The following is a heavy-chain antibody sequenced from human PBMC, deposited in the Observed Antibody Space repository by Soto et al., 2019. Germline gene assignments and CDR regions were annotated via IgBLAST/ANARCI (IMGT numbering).Heavy chain of an antibody. J-gene: IGHJ4*02. D-gene: IGHD5-12*01. CDR2: VTSTSGTK. CDR3: ARDALLVATPFDL. V-gene: IGHV3-48*02. Sequence: EVQLVESGGGLVPPGGSLRLSCAASGFTFSSYSMNWVRQAPGKGLEWVSYVTSTSGTKYYADSVKGRFTISRDNAKNSLYLQMHSLRNEDTAVYYCARDALLVATPFDLWGQGTPVTVSS. CDR1: GFTFSSYS.